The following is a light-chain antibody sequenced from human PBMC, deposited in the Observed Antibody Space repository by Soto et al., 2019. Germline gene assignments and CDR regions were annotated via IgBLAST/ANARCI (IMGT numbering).Light chain of an antibody. V-gene: IGLV2-23*01. J-gene: IGLJ2*01. CDR2: EGS. CDR1: SSDVGSYNL. CDR3: CSYAGSSTLV. Sequence: QLVLTQPASVSGSAGQSITISCTGTSSDVGSYNLVSWYQQHPGKAPKLMIYEGSKRPSGVSNRFSGSKSGNTASLTISGLQAEDEADYHCCSYAGSSTLVFGGGTKLTVL.